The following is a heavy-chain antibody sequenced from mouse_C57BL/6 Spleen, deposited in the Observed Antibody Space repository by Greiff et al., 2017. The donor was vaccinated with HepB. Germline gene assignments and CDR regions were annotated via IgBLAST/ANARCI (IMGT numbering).Heavy chain of an antibody. J-gene: IGHJ1*03. CDR2: INPSNGGT. CDR1: GYTFTSYW. Sequence: QVQLQQSGTELVKPGASVKLSCKASGYTFTSYWMHWVKQRPGQGLEWIGNINPSNGGTNYNEKFKSKATLTVDKSSSTAYMQLSSLTSEDSAVYYCARKAFYYGSSYWYFDVWGTGTTVTVSS. D-gene: IGHD1-1*01. CDR3: ARKAFYYGSSYWYFDV. V-gene: IGHV1-53*01.